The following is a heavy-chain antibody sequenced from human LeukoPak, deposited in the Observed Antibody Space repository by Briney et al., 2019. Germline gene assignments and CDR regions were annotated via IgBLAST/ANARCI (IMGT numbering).Heavy chain of an antibody. J-gene: IGHJ5*02. CDR1: GVSITNGDNY. V-gene: IGHV4-39*07. D-gene: IGHD3-10*01. Sequence: SETLSLTCNVSGVSITNGDNYWGWVRQPRGKGLEWVANIYTGGSTYYNAALKNRAAISIDTSKEQFLLRLTSVTAADPAVFFCSRSRGVPRCFGPWGRGILLTVSS. CDR3: SRSRGVPRCFGP. CDR2: IYTGGST.